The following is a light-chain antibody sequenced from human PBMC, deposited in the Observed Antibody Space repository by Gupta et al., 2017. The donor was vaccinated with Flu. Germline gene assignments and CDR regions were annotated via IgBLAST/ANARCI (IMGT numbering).Light chain of an antibody. CDR1: SSDVGRYNR. CDR2: EVT. CDR3: TSYTSSSTYV. J-gene: IGLJ1*01. Sequence: QSALTQPPSVSGSPGQSVTISCTGTSSDVGRYNRVSWYQQSPGTVPKLMMYEVTNRPSGVPDRFSGSKSGNTASLTISGLQAEDEADYYCTSYTSSSTYVFGTGTKVTVL. V-gene: IGLV2-18*02.